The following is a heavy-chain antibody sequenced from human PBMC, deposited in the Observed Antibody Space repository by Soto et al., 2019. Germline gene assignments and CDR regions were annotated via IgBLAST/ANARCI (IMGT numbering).Heavy chain of an antibody. Sequence: GGSLRLSCAASGFTFSSYSMNWVRQAPGKGLEWVSSISSSSSYIYYADSVKGRFTISRDNAKNSLYLQMNSLRAEDTAVYYCARGSGTATRWFDPWGQGTLVTVSS. CDR2: ISSSSSYI. V-gene: IGHV3-21*01. CDR3: ARGSGTATRWFDP. D-gene: IGHD1-1*01. J-gene: IGHJ5*02. CDR1: GFTFSSYS.